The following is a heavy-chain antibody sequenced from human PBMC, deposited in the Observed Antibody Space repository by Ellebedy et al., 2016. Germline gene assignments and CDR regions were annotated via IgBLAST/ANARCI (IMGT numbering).Heavy chain of an antibody. CDR2: ISPYNGNT. CDR1: GYTFTKYG. D-gene: IGHD2-2*01. Sequence: ASVKVSXXASGYTFTKYGITWVRQAPGLGLEWMGWISPYNGNTNYAQKFRGRVTMTTDTSTSTAYMELRSLRSNDTAVYYCARGDTVVVPADYWGQGTLVTVSS. CDR3: ARGDTVVVPADY. J-gene: IGHJ4*02. V-gene: IGHV1-18*01.